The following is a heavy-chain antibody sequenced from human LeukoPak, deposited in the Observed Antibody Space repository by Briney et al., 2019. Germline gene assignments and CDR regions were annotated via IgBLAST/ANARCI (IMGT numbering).Heavy chain of an antibody. CDR1: GFTFNNYA. Sequence: GGSLRLSCAASGFTFNNYAMSWVRQAPGKGLEWVSAILGSGRSAYYADSVKGRFTISRDNSENSLFLQMNSLRVEDTALYYCSKWGDYDVLTGYYDSDFWGQGTLVTVSA. J-gene: IGHJ4*02. CDR2: ILGSGRSA. D-gene: IGHD3-9*01. CDR3: SKWGDYDVLTGYYDSDF. V-gene: IGHV3-23*01.